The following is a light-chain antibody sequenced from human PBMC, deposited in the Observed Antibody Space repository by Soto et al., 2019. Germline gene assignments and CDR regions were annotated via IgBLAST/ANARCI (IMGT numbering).Light chain of an antibody. V-gene: IGLV1-47*01. CDR3: ATWDDSLSGGV. Sequence: QSVLTQPPSASGTPGQRVTISCSGSTTNIKSNFVYWYQQFPGTAPKLLIYRSDQRPSGVPDRFSGSKSGTSASLAISGLRSEDEAEYHCATWDDSLSGGVFGGGTKVTVL. CDR2: RSD. J-gene: IGLJ3*02. CDR1: TTNIKSNF.